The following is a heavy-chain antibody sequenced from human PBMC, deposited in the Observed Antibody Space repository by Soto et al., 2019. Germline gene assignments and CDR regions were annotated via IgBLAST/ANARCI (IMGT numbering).Heavy chain of an antibody. V-gene: IGHV1-18*01. Sequence: ASVKVSCKASGYTFTSYGISWVRQAPGQGLEWMGWISAYNGNTNYAQKLQGRVTMTTDTSTSTAYMELRSLRSDDTAVYYCARAPSLLNSSGWYTPDYWGQGTLVTVSS. CDR2: ISAYNGNT. J-gene: IGHJ4*02. D-gene: IGHD6-19*01. CDR3: ARAPSLLNSSGWYTPDY. CDR1: GYTFTSYG.